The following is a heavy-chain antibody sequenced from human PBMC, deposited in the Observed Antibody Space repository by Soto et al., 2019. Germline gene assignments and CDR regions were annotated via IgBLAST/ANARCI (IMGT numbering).Heavy chain of an antibody. CDR1: GFTSSSYA. Sequence: GGSLRLSCAASGFTSSSYAMHWVRQAPGKGLEWVAVISYDGSNKYYADTVKGRFTISRDNSKNTLYLQMNSLRAEDTAVYYCAKDHVIVLVPAATLAADAFDIWGQGTMVTVSS. V-gene: IGHV3-30-3*01. CDR2: ISYDGSNK. CDR3: AKDHVIVLVPAATLAADAFDI. D-gene: IGHD2-2*01. J-gene: IGHJ3*02.